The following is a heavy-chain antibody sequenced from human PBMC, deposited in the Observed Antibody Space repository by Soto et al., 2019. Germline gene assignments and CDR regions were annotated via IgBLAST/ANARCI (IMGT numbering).Heavy chain of an antibody. CDR3: ARGAPMISYIKSYFDY. CDR2: INAGSCNT. D-gene: IGHD3-16*01. Sequence: VASVEVSCKASGYIFTSYAMHWVRQAPGQRLEWMGWINAGSCNTKYSQKFQGRVTITRDTSASTAYMELSSLRSEDTAVYYCARGAPMISYIKSYFDYWGQGTLVTVSS. J-gene: IGHJ4*02. V-gene: IGHV1-3*01. CDR1: GYIFTSYA.